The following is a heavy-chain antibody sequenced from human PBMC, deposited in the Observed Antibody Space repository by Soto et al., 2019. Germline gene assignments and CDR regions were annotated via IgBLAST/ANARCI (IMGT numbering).Heavy chain of an antibody. V-gene: IGHV4-39*01. CDR3: ARNVLRYFDWLLHFDY. Sequence: SETLSLTSTVSGGTISSSSYYWGWIRQPPGKGLEWIGSIYYSGSTYYNPSLKSRVTISVDTSKNQFSLKLSSVTAADTAVYYCARNVLRYFDWLLHFDYWGQGTLVTVSS. CDR1: GGTISSSSYY. J-gene: IGHJ4*02. D-gene: IGHD3-9*01. CDR2: IYYSGST.